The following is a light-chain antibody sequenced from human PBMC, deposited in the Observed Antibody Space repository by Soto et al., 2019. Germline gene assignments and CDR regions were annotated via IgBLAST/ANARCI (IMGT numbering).Light chain of an antibody. CDR2: RAS. CDR3: QQYSTWPPMYT. J-gene: IGKJ2*01. Sequence: EIVMTQSPATLSVSPGGRATLSCRASQSVSSYLAWYQQRPGQTPRLLIYRASTRATGVPARFSGSGSGTEFSLTRSSVQSEDFAPYCCQQYSTWPPMYTFGQGTKLEI. V-gene: IGKV3-15*01. CDR1: QSVSSY.